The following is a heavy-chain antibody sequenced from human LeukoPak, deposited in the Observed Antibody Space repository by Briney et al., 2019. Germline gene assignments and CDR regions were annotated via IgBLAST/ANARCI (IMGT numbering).Heavy chain of an antibody. CDR1: GFTFSSYA. CDR2: ISYDGSNK. J-gene: IGHJ3*02. V-gene: IGHV3-30-3*01. Sequence: GGSLRLSCAASGFTFSSYAMYWVRQAPGKGLEWVAVISYDGSNKYYADSVKGRFTISRDNSKNTLYLQMNSLRAEDTAVYYCARLSQQTFDIWGQGTLVTVSS. CDR3: ARLSQQTFDI.